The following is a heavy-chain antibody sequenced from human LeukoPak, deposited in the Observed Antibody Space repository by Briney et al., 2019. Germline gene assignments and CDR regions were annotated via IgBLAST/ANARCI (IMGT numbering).Heavy chain of an antibody. CDR1: GDSVSSNSAA. CDR2: TYYRSKWYN. CDR3: ARDFRHSSGLGYYYYGMDV. Sequence: SQTLSLTCAISGDSVSSNSAAWNWIRQSPSRGLEWLGRTYYRSKWYNDYAVSVKSRITINPGTSKNQFSLQLNSVTPEDTAVYYCARDFRHSSGLGYYYYGMDVWGQGTTVTVSS. D-gene: IGHD6-19*01. J-gene: IGHJ6*02. V-gene: IGHV6-1*01.